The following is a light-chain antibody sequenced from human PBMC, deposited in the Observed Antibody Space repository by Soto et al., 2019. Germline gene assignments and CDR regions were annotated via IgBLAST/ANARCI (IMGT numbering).Light chain of an antibody. V-gene: IGLV2-8*01. CDR3: SSYAGSDIIV. CDR1: SSDVGGYNY. J-gene: IGLJ1*01. Sequence: QSALTQPPSASGSPGQSVTISCTGTSSDVGGYNYVSWYQQHPGKAPKLMIYEVNKRPSGVPDRFSGSKSGNTASLTVSGLQAEDEADYYCSSYAGSDIIVFGTGTKVTVL. CDR2: EVN.